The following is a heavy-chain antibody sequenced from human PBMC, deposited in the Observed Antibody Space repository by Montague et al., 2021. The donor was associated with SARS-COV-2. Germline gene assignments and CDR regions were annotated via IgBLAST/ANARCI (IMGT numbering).Heavy chain of an antibody. Sequence: SLRLSCAASGIIFTNSWMSWARQAPGKGLEWVANIKPDGTDKYYVDSVKGRFTISRDNAKKSLYLQMNSLTAEDTAVYYCATDSFSGYLDWGQGTLVTVSS. J-gene: IGHJ4*02. CDR3: ATDSFSGYLD. D-gene: IGHD3-22*01. V-gene: IGHV3-7*01. CDR1: GIIFTNSW. CDR2: IKPDGTDK.